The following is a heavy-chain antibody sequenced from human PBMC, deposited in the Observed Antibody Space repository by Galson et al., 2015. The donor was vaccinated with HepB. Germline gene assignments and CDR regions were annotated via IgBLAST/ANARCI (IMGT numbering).Heavy chain of an antibody. D-gene: IGHD6-6*01. CDR1: GFPFSTYT. J-gene: IGHJ6*02. CDR2: ISGSGGTT. Sequence: SLRLSCAASGFPFSTYTMSWVRQAPGKGLEWVSAISGSGGTTYYADSVRGRFTISRDNTKRTLYLQMNRLRGEDTASYYCAKDRNSTSPGTYGMDVWGQGTTVTVFS. V-gene: IGHV3-23*01. CDR3: AKDRNSTSPGTYGMDV.